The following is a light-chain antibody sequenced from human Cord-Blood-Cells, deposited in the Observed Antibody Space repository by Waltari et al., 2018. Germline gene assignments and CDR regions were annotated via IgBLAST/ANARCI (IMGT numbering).Light chain of an antibody. J-gene: IGLJ3*02. CDR3: SSYTSSSTRV. CDR2: VVS. Sequence: QSALTQPASVSGSPGQSIPISCPGTSSDVGVYNYVPWYQQHPGKAPKLMIYVVSNRPAGVSNRFSGSKSGNTASLTISVLQAEDEADYYCSSYTSSSTRVFGGGTKLTVL. V-gene: IGLV2-14*03. CDR1: SSDVGVYNY.